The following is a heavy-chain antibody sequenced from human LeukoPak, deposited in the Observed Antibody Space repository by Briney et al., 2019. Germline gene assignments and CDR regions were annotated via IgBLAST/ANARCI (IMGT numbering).Heavy chain of an antibody. CDR1: GYTFTSYG. Sequence: ASVKVSCKASGYTFTSYGISWVRRAPGQGLEWMGWISAYNGNTNYAQKLQGRVTMTTDTSTSTAYMELRSLRSDDTAVYYCVGFLQEDSGWYGSYFDYWGQGTLVTASS. J-gene: IGHJ4*02. V-gene: IGHV1-18*01. D-gene: IGHD6-19*01. CDR2: ISAYNGNT. CDR3: VGFLQEDSGWYGSYFDY.